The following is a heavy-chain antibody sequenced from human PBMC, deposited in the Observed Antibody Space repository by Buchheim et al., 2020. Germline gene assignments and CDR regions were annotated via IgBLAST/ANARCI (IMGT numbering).Heavy chain of an antibody. V-gene: IGHV3-48*01. D-gene: IGHD3-3*01. J-gene: IGHJ6*02. Sequence: EVQLVESGGGLVQPGGSLRLSCAASGFTFSSYSMNWVRQAPGKGLEWVSYISSSSSTIYYADSVKGRFTISRDNAKNTLYLQMNSLRAEDTAVYYCARARVSYDFHYYYGMDVWGQGTT. CDR1: GFTFSSYS. CDR2: ISSSSSTI. CDR3: ARARVSYDFHYYYGMDV.